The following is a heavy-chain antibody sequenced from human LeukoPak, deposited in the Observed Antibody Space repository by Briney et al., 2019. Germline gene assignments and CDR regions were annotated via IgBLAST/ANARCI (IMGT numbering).Heavy chain of an antibody. V-gene: IGHV1-18*01. Sequence: ASVKVSCKASGYIFSNYGISWVRQAPGQGLEWMGWISAHNGNTNYAQKFQGRVSMTTDTSTTTGHMEMRTVRSDDTAVYYCVRDRYWVAGTGWFDAWGQGTLVTVSS. CDR2: ISAHNGNT. J-gene: IGHJ5*02. CDR1: GYIFSNYG. CDR3: VRDRYWVAGTGWFDA. D-gene: IGHD6-13*01.